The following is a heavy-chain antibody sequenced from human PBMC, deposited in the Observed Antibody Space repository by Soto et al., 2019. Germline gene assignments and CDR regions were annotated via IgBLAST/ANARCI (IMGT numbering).Heavy chain of an antibody. CDR3: ARVSSSELYGDYLFDP. Sequence: SETLSLTCAVSGGSISSGGYSWSWIRQPPGKGLEWIGYIYHSGSTYYNPSLKSRVTISVDRSKNQFSLKLSSVTAADTAVYYCARVSSSELYGDYLFDPWGQGTLVTVSS. CDR1: GGSISSGGYS. CDR2: IYHSGST. D-gene: IGHD4-17*01. V-gene: IGHV4-30-2*01. J-gene: IGHJ5*02.